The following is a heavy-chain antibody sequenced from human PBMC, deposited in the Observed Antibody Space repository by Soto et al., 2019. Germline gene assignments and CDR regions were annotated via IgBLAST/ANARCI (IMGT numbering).Heavy chain of an antibody. CDR2: IIPIFGTA. J-gene: IGHJ4*02. Sequence: ASVKVSCKASGGTFSSYAISWVRQAPGQGLEWMGGIIPIFGTANYAQKFQGRVTITADESTSTAYMELSSLRSEDTAVYYCARQLAAAERPFDHWGQGTLVTVSS. D-gene: IGHD6-13*01. CDR3: ARQLAAAERPFDH. CDR1: GGTFSSYA. V-gene: IGHV1-69*13.